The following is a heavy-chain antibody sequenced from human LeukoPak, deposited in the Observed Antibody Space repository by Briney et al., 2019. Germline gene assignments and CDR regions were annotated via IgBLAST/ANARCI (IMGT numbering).Heavy chain of an antibody. V-gene: IGHV3-9*01. CDR1: GFTCNDYA. CDR2: ISWNSGTI. J-gene: IGHJ4*02. D-gene: IGHD6-19*01. Sequence: PGRSLRLSCAASGFTCNDYAMHWVRRAPGVGLEWVSGISWNSGTIVYADSVKGRFTRSRDNAKNSLYLQMNSLRAGDTGVYYCTKLAVASADSWGQGTLVTVSS. CDR3: TKLAVASADS.